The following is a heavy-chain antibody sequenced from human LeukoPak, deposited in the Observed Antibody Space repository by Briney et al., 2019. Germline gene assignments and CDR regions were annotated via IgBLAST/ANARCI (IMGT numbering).Heavy chain of an antibody. CDR1: GFTFSSYG. V-gene: IGHV3-30*18. D-gene: IGHD3-10*01. J-gene: IGHJ4*02. CDR3: ENLWVGEFGLDY. Sequence: GGSLRLSCAASGFTFSSYGMHWVRQAPGKGLEWVAVISYDGSNKYYADSVKGRVTISRDNSKNTLYLQMNSLRAEDTAGYYCENLWVGEFGLDYWGQGTLVTVSS. CDR2: ISYDGSNK.